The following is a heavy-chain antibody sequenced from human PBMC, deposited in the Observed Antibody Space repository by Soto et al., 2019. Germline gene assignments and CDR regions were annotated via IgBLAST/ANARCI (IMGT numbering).Heavy chain of an antibody. CDR2: IYHSGST. J-gene: IGHJ4*02. CDR1: GGSISSTSW. CDR3: ARELYGSGSDY. Sequence: SETLSLTCSVSGGSISSTSWWSWVRQPPGKGLEWIGEIYHSGSTNYNPSLKSRVTISVDTSKNQFSLKLSSVTAADTAVYYCARELYGSGSDYWGQGTLVTVSS. V-gene: IGHV4-4*02. D-gene: IGHD3-10*01.